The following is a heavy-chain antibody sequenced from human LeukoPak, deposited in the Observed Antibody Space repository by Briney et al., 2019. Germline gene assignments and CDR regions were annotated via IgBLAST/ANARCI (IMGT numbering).Heavy chain of an antibody. CDR1: GFTFSSYG. Sequence: GGSLRLSCAASGFTFSSYGMSWVRQAPGKGLEWVSAISGSGGSTYYADSVKGRFTISRDNSKNTLYLQMNSLRAEDTAVYYCARGLPATYYYDIQHIDINWFDPWGQGTLVTVSS. D-gene: IGHD3-22*01. V-gene: IGHV3-23*01. CDR3: ARGLPATYYYDIQHIDINWFDP. CDR2: ISGSGGST. J-gene: IGHJ5*02.